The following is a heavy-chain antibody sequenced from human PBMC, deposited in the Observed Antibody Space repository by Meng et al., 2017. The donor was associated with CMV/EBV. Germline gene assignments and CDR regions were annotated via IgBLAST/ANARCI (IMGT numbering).Heavy chain of an antibody. J-gene: IGHJ4*02. CDR1: GGSFSGYY. Sequence: GSLRLSCAVYGGSFSGYYWSWIRQPPGKGLEWIGEINHSGSTNCNPSLKSRVTISVDTSKNQFSLKLSSVTAADTAVYYCARVGSGSYVDYWGQGTLVTVSS. V-gene: IGHV4-34*01. CDR2: INHSGST. CDR3: ARVGSGSYVDY. D-gene: IGHD1-26*01.